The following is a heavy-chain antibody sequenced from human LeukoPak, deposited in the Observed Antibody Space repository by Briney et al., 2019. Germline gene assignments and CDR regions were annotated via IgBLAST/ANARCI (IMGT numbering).Heavy chain of an antibody. J-gene: IGHJ3*02. CDR1: GYTFTGYY. D-gene: IGHD3-22*01. CDR2: INPNSGGT. Sequence: ASVNVSCKASGYTFTGYYMHWVRQAPGQGLEWMGWINPNSGGTNYAQKFQGRVTMTRDTSISTAYMELSRLRSDDTAVYYCATVVIPPEGAFDIWGQGTMVTVSS. CDR3: ATVVIPPEGAFDI. V-gene: IGHV1-2*02.